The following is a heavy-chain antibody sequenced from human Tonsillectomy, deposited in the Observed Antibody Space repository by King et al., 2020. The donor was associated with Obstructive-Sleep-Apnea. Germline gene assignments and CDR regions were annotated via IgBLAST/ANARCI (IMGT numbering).Heavy chain of an antibody. V-gene: IGHV3-30*02. J-gene: IGHJ4*02. CDR2: IWYDGRNK. CDR3: AKDPPGDGDNYVSGFDY. CDR1: GFAFSSYG. D-gene: IGHD2-21*01. Sequence: VQLVESGGGVAQPGRSLRLSCTASGFAFSSYGMHWVRQAPGKGLEWVAFIWYDGRNKYYTDSVKGRFTISRDNSENTLYLQRNSLRVEDTAVYYCAKDPPGDGDNYVSGFDYWGQGTLVTVSS.